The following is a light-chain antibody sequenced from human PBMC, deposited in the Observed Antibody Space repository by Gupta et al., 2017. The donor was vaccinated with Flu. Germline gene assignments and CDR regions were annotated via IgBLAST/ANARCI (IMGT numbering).Light chain of an antibody. Sequence: QMTQSPSTLSASVGDRVTITCRASQSISSWLDWYQQKPGKAPKLLIYKASSLESGVPSRFSGSGSGTEFTLTISSLQPDDFATYYCQQYNSYSPVTFGGGTKVEIK. CDR2: KAS. J-gene: IGKJ4*01. CDR3: QQYNSYSPVT. V-gene: IGKV1-5*03. CDR1: QSISSW.